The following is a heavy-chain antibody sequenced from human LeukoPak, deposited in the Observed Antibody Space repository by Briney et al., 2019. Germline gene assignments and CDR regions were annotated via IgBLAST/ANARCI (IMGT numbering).Heavy chain of an antibody. J-gene: IGHJ3*02. CDR3: AKDGPDYGDSGGEAFDI. CDR1: GFTFSSYA. Sequence: GGSLRLSCAASGFTFSSYAMSWVRQAPGKGLEWVSAISGSGGSTYYADSVKGRFTISRDNSKNTLYLQMNSLRAEDTAVYYCAKDGPDYGDSGGEAFDIWGQGTMVTVSS. V-gene: IGHV3-23*01. D-gene: IGHD4-17*01. CDR2: ISGSGGST.